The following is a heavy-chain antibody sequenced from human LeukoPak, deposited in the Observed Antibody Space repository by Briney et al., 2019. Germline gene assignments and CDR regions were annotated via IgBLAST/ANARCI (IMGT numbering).Heavy chain of an antibody. J-gene: IGHJ4*02. CDR1: GGSLSSSSYY. CDR2: VYYSGRT. Sequence: SETLSLTCTVSGGSLSSSSYYWGWVRQPPGRELQWIASVYYSGRTNYGPSLKSRVNISVDTSKNQFSLKLSSVTAADTAVYYCARDSHEGYFDYWGQGTLVTVST. CDR3: ARDSHEGYFDY. V-gene: IGHV4-39*07.